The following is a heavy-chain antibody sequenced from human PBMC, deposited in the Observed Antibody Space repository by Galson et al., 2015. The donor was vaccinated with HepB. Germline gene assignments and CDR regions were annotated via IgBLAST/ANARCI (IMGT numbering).Heavy chain of an antibody. V-gene: IGHV3-33*01. CDR2: IWYDGSNK. D-gene: IGHD6-13*01. J-gene: IGHJ6*03. CDR3: ARAYIAAAGTHYYYYMDV. CDR1: GFTFSSYG. Sequence: SLRLSCAASGFTFSSYGMHWVRQAPGKGLEWVAVIWYDGSNKYYADSVKGRFTISRDNSKNTLYLQMNSLRAEDTAVYYCARAYIAAAGTHYYYYMDVWGKGTTVTVSS.